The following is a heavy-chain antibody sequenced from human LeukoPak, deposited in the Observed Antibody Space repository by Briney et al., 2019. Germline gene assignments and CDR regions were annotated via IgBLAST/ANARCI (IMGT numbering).Heavy chain of an antibody. CDR2: IKSKTDGGTT. D-gene: IGHD6-19*01. J-gene: IGHJ4*02. Sequence: GGSLRLSCAASGFTFSNTWMSWVRQAPGKGLEWVGRIKSKTDGGTTDYAARVKGRFSISRDDSKNTLYLQMNSLRAEDTAVYYCARDLGIAVAVTPEYWGQGPLVTVSS. V-gene: IGHV3-15*01. CDR3: ARDLGIAVAVTPEY. CDR1: GFTFSNTW.